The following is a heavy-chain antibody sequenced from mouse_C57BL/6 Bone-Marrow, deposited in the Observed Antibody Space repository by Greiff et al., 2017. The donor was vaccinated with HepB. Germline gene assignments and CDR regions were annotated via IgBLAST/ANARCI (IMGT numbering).Heavy chain of an antibody. CDR1: GYTFTDYY. V-gene: IGHV1-76*01. CDR3: ARSAGTVVDY. J-gene: IGHJ2*01. Sequence: VKLMESGAELVRPGASVKLSCKASGYTFTDYYINWVKQRPGQGLEWIARIYPGSGNTYYNEKFKGKATLTAEKSSSTAYMQLSSLTSEDSAVYFCARSAGTVVDYWGQGTTLTVSS. CDR2: IYPGSGNT. D-gene: IGHD1-1*01.